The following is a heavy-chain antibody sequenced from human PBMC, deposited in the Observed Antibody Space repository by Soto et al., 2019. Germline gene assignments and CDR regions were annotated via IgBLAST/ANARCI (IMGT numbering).Heavy chain of an antibody. Sequence: EVQLVESGGGLVQPGRSLRLSCAASGFTFDDYAMHWVRQAPGKGLEWVSGISWNSGSIGYADSVKGRFTISRDNAKNSLYLQMNSLRAEDTAVYYCARTRAPGELLYYYGMDVWGQGTTVTVSS. CDR1: GFTFDDYA. D-gene: IGHD3-10*01. V-gene: IGHV3-9*01. CDR3: ARTRAPGELLYYYGMDV. CDR2: ISWNSGSI. J-gene: IGHJ6*02.